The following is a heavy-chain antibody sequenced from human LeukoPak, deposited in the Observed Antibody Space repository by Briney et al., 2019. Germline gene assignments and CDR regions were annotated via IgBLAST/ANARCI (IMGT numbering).Heavy chain of an antibody. CDR2: IYYSGST. CDR3: ARVVPAVLAGGFDP. D-gene: IGHD2-2*01. Sequence: SETLSLTCTVSGGSISSSSYYWGWIRQPPGKGLEWIGSIYYSGSTYYNPSLKSRVTISVDTSKNQFSLKLSSVTAADTAVYYCARVVPAVLAGGFDPWGQGTLVTVSS. CDR1: GGSISSSSYY. J-gene: IGHJ5*02. V-gene: IGHV4-39*01.